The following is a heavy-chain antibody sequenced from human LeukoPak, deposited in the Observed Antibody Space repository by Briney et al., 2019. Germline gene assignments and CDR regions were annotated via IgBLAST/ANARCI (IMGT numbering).Heavy chain of an antibody. D-gene: IGHD1-14*01. CDR2: ISSNGGST. CDR3: ARGSLNPYYDY. V-gene: IGHV3-64*02. Sequence: GGSLRLSCAASGFTFSSYAMHWVRQAPGKGLEYVSAISSNGGSTYYADSVKGRFTISRDNSKNTLYLQMGSLRAEDMAVYYCARGSLNPYYDYWGQGTLVTVSS. CDR1: GFTFSSYA. J-gene: IGHJ4*02.